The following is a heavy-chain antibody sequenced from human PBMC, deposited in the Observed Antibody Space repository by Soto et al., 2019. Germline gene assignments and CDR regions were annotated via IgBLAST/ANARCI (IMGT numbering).Heavy chain of an antibody. J-gene: IGHJ6*02. Sequence: PSETLSLTCAVSGYSIGSGYYWAWIRQSPGKGLEWIGSIYHAGSVYYNPSLNGRVALSMDTSKNHFSLKLTSVTAAVTAVYYCARTSDYYGMDVWGQGTTVTVSS. CDR1: GYSIGSGYY. CDR2: IYHAGSV. V-gene: IGHV4-38-2*01. CDR3: ARTSDYYGMDV.